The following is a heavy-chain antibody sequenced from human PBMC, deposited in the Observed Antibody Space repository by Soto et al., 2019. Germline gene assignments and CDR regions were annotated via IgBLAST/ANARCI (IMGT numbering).Heavy chain of an antibody. Sequence: QVQLVQSGAEVKKPGASVKVSCRASGYTFTNYYIHWVRQAPGQGLEWMAIINPMSGSTNYAQNFQGRVTLTMDPSTTTVYMDLSSLRFEDTAVYFCARDLLAGDFWGQGTLVTVSS. D-gene: IGHD3-10*01. CDR2: INPMSGST. CDR3: ARDLLAGDF. V-gene: IGHV1-46*01. CDR1: GYTFTNYY. J-gene: IGHJ4*02.